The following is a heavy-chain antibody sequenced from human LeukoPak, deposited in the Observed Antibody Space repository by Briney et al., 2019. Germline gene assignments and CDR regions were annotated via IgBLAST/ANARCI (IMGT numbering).Heavy chain of an antibody. CDR2: ISGSGGCT. Sequence: GGSLRLSCAASGFTFSSYAMSWVRQAPGKGLEWVSAISGSGGCTYYADSVKGRFTISRDNSKNTLYLQMNSLRAEDTAVYYCAKELRDGYQEVFDAFDIWGQGTMVTVSS. V-gene: IGHV3-23*01. CDR3: AKELRDGYQEVFDAFDI. J-gene: IGHJ3*02. CDR1: GFTFSSYA. D-gene: IGHD5-24*01.